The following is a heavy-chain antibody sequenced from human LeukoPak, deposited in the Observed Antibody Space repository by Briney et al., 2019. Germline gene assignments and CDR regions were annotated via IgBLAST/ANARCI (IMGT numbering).Heavy chain of an antibody. V-gene: IGHV3-21*01. CDR3: ARGVDYDFFFDY. Sequence: PGGSLRLSCAASGFTFSSYSMNWVRQAPGKGLEWVSSISSSSSYIYYADSVKGRFTISGDNAKNSLYLQMNSLRAEDTAVYYCARGVDYDFFFDYWGQGTLVTVSS. D-gene: IGHD3-3*01. CDR1: GFTFSSYS. J-gene: IGHJ4*02. CDR2: ISSSSSYI.